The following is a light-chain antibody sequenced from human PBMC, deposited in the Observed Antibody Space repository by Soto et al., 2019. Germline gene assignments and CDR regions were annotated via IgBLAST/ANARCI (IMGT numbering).Light chain of an antibody. CDR2: EVT. Sequence: QSVLTQPASVSGSPGQSITISCTGTASDIGGYNYVSWYQQPPGKAPQLMIYEVTNRPSGISNRFSGSKSGNTASLTISGLQGEDEADYYCSSYAGSSWVFGGGTKLTVL. CDR3: SSYAGSSWV. CDR1: ASDIGGYNY. J-gene: IGLJ3*02. V-gene: IGLV2-14*01.